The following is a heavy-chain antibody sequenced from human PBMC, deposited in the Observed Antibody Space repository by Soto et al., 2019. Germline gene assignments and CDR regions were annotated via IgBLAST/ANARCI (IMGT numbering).Heavy chain of an antibody. Sequence: SETLSLTCTVSGGSLNYNFWSWIRLPPGKGLEWIGYIYSSGSTAYNPSLKSRVTISLDTSNNQFSLKLSSVTAADTAVYYCARQASGYYYGWFDPWGQGTLVTVSS. D-gene: IGHD3-22*01. V-gene: IGHV4-59*08. CDR3: ARQASGYYYGWFDP. CDR2: IYSSGST. J-gene: IGHJ5*02. CDR1: GGSLNYNF.